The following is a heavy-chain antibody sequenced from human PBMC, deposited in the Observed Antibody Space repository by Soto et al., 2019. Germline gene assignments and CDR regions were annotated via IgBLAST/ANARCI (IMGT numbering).Heavy chain of an antibody. CDR3: ASGYSNLYYMDV. D-gene: IGHD4-4*01. CDR1: GGSISSGAYY. J-gene: IGHJ6*03. Sequence: HSETLSITCTVSGGSISSGAYYWSWIRQHPGKGLEWIGYIYYSGSTYYNPSLKSRVTISVDTSKNQFSLKLSSVTAADTAVYYCASGYSNLYYMDVWGKGTTVTVSS. CDR2: IYYSGST. V-gene: IGHV4-31*03.